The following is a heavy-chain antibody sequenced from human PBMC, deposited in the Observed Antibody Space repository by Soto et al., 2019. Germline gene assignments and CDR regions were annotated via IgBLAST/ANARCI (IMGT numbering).Heavy chain of an antibody. V-gene: IGHV1-2*04. J-gene: IGHJ4*02. CDR1: GYTFTGYY. Sequence: ASVKVSCKASGYTFTGYYMHWVRQAPGQGLEWMGWINPNSGGTNYAQKFQGWVTMTRDTSISTAYMELSRLRSDDTAVFFFARAYEYYYDSSGHYSIGYWGQGTLVTVSS. CDR3: ARAYEYYYDSSGHYSIGY. CDR2: INPNSGGT. D-gene: IGHD3-22*01.